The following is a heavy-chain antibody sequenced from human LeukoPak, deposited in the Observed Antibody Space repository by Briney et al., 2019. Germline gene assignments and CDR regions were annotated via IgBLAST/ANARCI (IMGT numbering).Heavy chain of an antibody. J-gene: IGHJ4*02. Sequence: GGSLRLSCAASGFTLSSYWMSWVRQAPGKGLEWVTNIKYDGSEIDYVDSVKGRFTISRDNAKNSLYLQMNSLRAEDTAVYYCARDIAAAGLFFDYWGQGVLVTVSS. CDR2: IKYDGSEI. D-gene: IGHD6-13*01. CDR1: GFTLSSYW. CDR3: ARDIAAAGLFFDY. V-gene: IGHV3-7*01.